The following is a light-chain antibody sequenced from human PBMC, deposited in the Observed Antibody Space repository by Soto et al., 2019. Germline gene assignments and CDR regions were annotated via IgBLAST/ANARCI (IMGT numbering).Light chain of an antibody. CDR3: NSYRAISTYV. Sequence: QSALTQPASVSGSPGQSITISCTGTTSDIGGYNFVSWYQQHPGKAPKLLIYDVRHRPPGVSNRFSGSKSGNTDSLTISGLQAEDEADYYCNSYRAISTYVLGSGTKLTVL. CDR2: DVR. V-gene: IGLV2-14*01. J-gene: IGLJ1*01. CDR1: TSDIGGYNF.